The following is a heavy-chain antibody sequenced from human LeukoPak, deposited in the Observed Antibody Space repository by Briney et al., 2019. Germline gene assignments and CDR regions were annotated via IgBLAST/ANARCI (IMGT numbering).Heavy chain of an antibody. CDR2: IYTSGST. D-gene: IGHD6-13*01. J-gene: IGHJ3*02. CDR1: GGSISSYY. Sequence: SETPSLTCTVSGGSISSYYWSWLRQPAGKGLEWIGRIYTSGSTNYNPSLKSRVTMSVDTSKNQFSLKLSSVTAADTAVYYCARAGAGIAAAGTLAFDIWGQGTMVTVSS. CDR3: ARAGAGIAAAGTLAFDI. V-gene: IGHV4-4*07.